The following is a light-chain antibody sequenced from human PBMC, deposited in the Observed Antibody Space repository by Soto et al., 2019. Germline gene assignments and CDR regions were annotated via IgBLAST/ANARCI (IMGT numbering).Light chain of an antibody. Sequence: QSVLTQPPSVSGAPGQRVTISCTGSSSNIGAGYDVHWYQRLPGTAPKVLIYSNNNRPSGVPDRFSGSKSGTSASLAITGLQAEDEDDYYGQSYDSSLSGSNVFGTGTKLNVL. CDR3: QSYDSSLSGSNV. CDR1: SSNIGAGYD. V-gene: IGLV1-40*01. CDR2: SNN. J-gene: IGLJ1*01.